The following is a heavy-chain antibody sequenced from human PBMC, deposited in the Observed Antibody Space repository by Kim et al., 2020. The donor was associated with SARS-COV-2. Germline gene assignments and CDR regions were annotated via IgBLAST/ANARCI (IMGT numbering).Heavy chain of an antibody. V-gene: IGHV3-21*01. CDR3: ARDVHYDFWSGYLYYFDY. D-gene: IGHD3-3*01. CDR2: ISSSSSYI. Sequence: GGSLRLSCAASGFTFSSYSMNWVRQAPGKGLEWVSSISSSSSYIYYADSAKGRFTISRDNAKNSLYLQMNSLRAEDTAVYYCARDVHYDFWSGYLYYFDYWGQGTLVTVSS. CDR1: GFTFSSYS. J-gene: IGHJ4*02.